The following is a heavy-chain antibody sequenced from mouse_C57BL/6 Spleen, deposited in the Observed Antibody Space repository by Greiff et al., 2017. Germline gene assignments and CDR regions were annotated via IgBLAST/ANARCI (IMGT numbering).Heavy chain of an antibody. J-gene: IGHJ4*01. D-gene: IGHD2-3*01. CDR1: GYTFTSYW. CDR3: ARYDPYAMDY. V-gene: IGHV1-59*01. Sequence: QVQLQQPGAELVRPGTSVKLSCKASGYTFTSYWMHWVKQRPGQGLEWIGVIDPSDSYTNYNQKFKGKATLTVDTSSSTAYMQLSSLTSEDSAVYYCARYDPYAMDYWGQGTSVTVSS. CDR2: IDPSDSYT.